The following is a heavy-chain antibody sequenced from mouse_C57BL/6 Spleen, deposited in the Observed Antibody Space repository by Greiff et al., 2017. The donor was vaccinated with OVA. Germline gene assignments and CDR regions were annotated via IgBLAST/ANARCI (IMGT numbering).Heavy chain of an antibody. Sequence: EVQVVESGPVLVKPGASVKMSCKASGYTFTDYYMNWVKQSHGKSLEWIGVINPYNGGTSYNQKFKGKATLTVDKSSSTAYMELNSLTSEDSAVYYCARSGTAQATEAWFAYWGQGTLVTVSA. CDR2: INPYNGGT. J-gene: IGHJ3*01. CDR1: GYTFTDYY. V-gene: IGHV1-19*01. D-gene: IGHD3-2*02. CDR3: ARSGTAQATEAWFAY.